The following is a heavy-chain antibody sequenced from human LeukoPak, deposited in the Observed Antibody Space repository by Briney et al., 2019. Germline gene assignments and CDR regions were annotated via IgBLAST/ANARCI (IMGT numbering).Heavy chain of an antibody. CDR2: IIPIFGTA. V-gene: IGHV1-69*05. D-gene: IGHD5-12*01. Sequence: SVKVSCKASGGTFSSYAISWVRQAPGQGLEWMGRIIPIFGTANYAQKFQGRVTITTDESTSTAYMELSSLRSEDTAVYYCATHSVDIAAFDYWGQGTLVTVSS. J-gene: IGHJ4*02. CDR1: GGTFSSYA. CDR3: ATHSVDIAAFDY.